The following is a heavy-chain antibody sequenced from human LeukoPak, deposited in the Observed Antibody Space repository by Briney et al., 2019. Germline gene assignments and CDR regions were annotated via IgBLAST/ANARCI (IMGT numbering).Heavy chain of an antibody. CDR2: IRSSGSTI. Sequence: GGSLRLSCAASGFDFSSFSMNWVRQAPGKGLEWVSSIRSSGSTIYYADSVKGRFTISRDNAKNSLYLQMNSLRAEDTAVYYCARDEYDIVAAGTNYFDYWGQGTLVTVSS. J-gene: IGHJ4*02. CDR1: GFDFSSFS. D-gene: IGHD6-13*01. V-gene: IGHV3-48*04. CDR3: ARDEYDIVAAGTNYFDY.